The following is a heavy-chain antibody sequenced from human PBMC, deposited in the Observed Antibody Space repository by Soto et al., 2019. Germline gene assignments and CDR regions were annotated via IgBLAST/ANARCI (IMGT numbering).Heavy chain of an antibody. D-gene: IGHD2-8*01. CDR1: GFTFTSSS. CDR3: AADATAVQEMVPSHY. Sequence: QMQLEQSGPEVKKPGTSVKASCKASGFTFTSSSFQWVRQARGQRMEWIGWIAAGSGYKNYAQRFQDRFTLTRDMSTATTSIELSRLTSERTAIYYRAADATAVQEMVPSHYWGQGTLVTVSS. CDR2: IAAGSGYK. J-gene: IGHJ4*02. V-gene: IGHV1-58*01.